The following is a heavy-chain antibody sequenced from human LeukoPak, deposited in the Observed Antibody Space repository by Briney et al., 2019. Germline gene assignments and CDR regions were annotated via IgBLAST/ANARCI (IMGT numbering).Heavy chain of an antibody. CDR1: GRSMSSYF. J-gene: IGHJ5*02. CDR3: ARSEAPTVRGVIMVNWVDP. CDR2: ISYSGGT. Sequence: SETLSLTCIASGRSMSSYFWSWLRQPPRKGLERLRHISYSGGTDYNPSLKSRVNISVDTSKNQFSLKLRSVTAADTAVYYCARSEAPTVRGVIMVNWVDPWGQGTLVTVSS. D-gene: IGHD3-10*01. V-gene: IGHV4-59*01.